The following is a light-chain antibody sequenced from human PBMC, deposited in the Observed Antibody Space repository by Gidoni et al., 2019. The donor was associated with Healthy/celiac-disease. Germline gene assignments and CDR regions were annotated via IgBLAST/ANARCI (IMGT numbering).Light chain of an antibody. J-gene: IGLJ3*02. CDR1: SSNTGAGYD. CDR3: QSYDSTLSGSV. Sequence: QSVLTQPPSVSGAPGPRVTISCSGSSSNTGAGYDVHWYQQLPGTAPNPLLYGNKNRPSGFPDRFSGSKSATSASLAITGLQAEDEAVYLCQSYDSTLSGSVFGGGTKLTVL. V-gene: IGLV1-40*01. CDR2: GNK.